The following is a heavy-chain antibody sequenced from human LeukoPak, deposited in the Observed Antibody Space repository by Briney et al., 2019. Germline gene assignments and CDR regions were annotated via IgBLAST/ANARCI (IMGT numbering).Heavy chain of an antibody. D-gene: IGHD3-22*01. CDR3: ARFRADYDSSGYYYPALSVDY. CDR1: GGSISTYY. Sequence: SETLSLTCTVSGGSISTYYWSWIRQPAGKGLEWIGRIYSTGSTNYNPSLKSRVTMSLDTSKNQFSLKLSSVTAADTAVYYCARFRADYDSSGYYYPALSVDYWGQGTLVTVSS. J-gene: IGHJ4*02. V-gene: IGHV4-4*07. CDR2: IYSTGST.